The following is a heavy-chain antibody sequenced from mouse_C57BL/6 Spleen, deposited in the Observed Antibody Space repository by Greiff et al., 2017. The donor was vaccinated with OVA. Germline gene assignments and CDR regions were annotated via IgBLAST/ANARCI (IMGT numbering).Heavy chain of an antibody. J-gene: IGHJ1*03. CDR3: VRHGQLYWCFDV. D-gene: IGHD4-1*02. Sequence: GGGLVQPKGSLKLSCAASGFSFNTYAMNWVRQAPGKGLEWVARIRSKSNNYATYYADSVKDRFTISRDDSESMLYLQMNNLKTEDTAMYYCVRHGQLYWCFDVWGTGTTVTVSS. CDR2: IRSKSNNYAT. CDR1: GFSFNTYA. V-gene: IGHV10-1*01.